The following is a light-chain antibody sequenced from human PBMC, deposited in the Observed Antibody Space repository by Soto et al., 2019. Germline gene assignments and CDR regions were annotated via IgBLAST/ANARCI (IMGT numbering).Light chain of an antibody. J-gene: IGKJ1*01. CDR1: QSISSS. CDR3: QQRSEWPRT. V-gene: IGKV3-11*01. Sequence: EIVLTQSPATLSLSPGESATLSCRASQSISSSLAWYQQKPGQAPRLLIYDASTRATGFPARFSGSGSGTDFSLTIGSLEPEDFAVYYCQQRSEWPRTFGQGTTVEIK. CDR2: DAS.